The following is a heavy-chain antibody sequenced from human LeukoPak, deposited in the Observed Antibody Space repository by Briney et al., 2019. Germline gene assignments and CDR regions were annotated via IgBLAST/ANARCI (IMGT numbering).Heavy chain of an antibody. CDR1: GDTFSSYA. Sequence: GASVKVSCKASGDTFSSYAISWVRQAPGQGLEWMGGIIPMFGTTSYAQKFQGRVTITADESTSTAYMELSSLRSEDTAVYYCARDTVASLDYWGQGTLVTVSS. D-gene: IGHD4-23*01. J-gene: IGHJ4*02. V-gene: IGHV1-69*01. CDR2: IIPMFGTT. CDR3: ARDTVASLDY.